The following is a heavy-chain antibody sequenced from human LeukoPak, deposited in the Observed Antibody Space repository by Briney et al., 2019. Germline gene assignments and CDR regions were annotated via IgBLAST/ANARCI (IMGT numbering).Heavy chain of an antibody. J-gene: IGHJ1*01. D-gene: IGHD4-17*01. CDR3: ARDLYGDYVGAPFQH. Sequence: SETLSLTCTVSGGSISSYYWSWIRQPPGKGLEWIGYIYYSGSTNYNPSLKSRVTISVDTSKNQFSLKPSSVTAADTAVYYCARDLYGDYVGAPFQHWGQGTLVTVSS. CDR1: GGSISSYY. CDR2: IYYSGST. V-gene: IGHV4-59*08.